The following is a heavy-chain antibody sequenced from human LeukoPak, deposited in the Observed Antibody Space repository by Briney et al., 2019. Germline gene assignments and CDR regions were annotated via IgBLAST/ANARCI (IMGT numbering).Heavy chain of an antibody. J-gene: IGHJ6*04. CDR3: ATRYCTISACRASSYKSFDV. CDR2: ISGSNSTI. D-gene: IGHD2-8*01. Sequence: PGGSLRLSCAASGFTFSRYSMNWVRQAPGKGLEWISYISGSNSTIYYGDSVKGRFTISRDNAKNSVYLQMDSLRAEDTAVYYCATRYCTISACRASSYKSFDVWGKGTTVTVSS. CDR1: GFTFSRYS. V-gene: IGHV3-48*04.